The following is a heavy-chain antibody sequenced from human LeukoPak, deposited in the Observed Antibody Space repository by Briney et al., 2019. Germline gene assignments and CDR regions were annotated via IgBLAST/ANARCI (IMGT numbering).Heavy chain of an antibody. Sequence: GGSLRLSCAASGVIISSYAMSWVRQAPGKGLEWVSSINWNGGKTAYADSVKGRFTISRDTAKDSLYLQLNSLRAEDTALYYCARDRGWLQYIDYWGQGTLVTVSS. CDR1: GVIISSYA. CDR3: ARDRGWLQYIDY. CDR2: INWNGGKT. J-gene: IGHJ4*02. D-gene: IGHD5-24*01. V-gene: IGHV3-20*04.